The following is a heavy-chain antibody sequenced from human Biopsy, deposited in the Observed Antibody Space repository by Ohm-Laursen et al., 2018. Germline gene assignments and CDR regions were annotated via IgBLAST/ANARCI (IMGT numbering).Heavy chain of an antibody. J-gene: IGHJ5*02. CDR1: GYTFTTYD. V-gene: IGHV1-8*01. Sequence: ASVKVSCKASGYTFTTYDITWVRQATGQGPEWMGWMNPISGSTGYVHKFRGRVTMTSDSSISTAYLEVSSLTFEDTAVYYCARAVRYRLLSDPWGQGTLVTVSS. CDR3: ARAVRYRLLSDP. D-gene: IGHD2/OR15-2a*01. CDR2: MNPISGST.